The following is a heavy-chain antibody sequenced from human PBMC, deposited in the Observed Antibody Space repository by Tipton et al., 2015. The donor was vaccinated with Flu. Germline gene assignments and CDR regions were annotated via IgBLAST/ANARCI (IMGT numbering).Heavy chain of an antibody. CDR2: ITTNGDNT. J-gene: IGHJ6*02. CDR3: ARGMNSGLVDV. D-gene: IGHD2/OR15-2a*01. V-gene: IGHV3-64*02. Sequence: SLRLSCAASGFIFSDYAMHWVRQAPGKGLKYVSTITTNGDNTYYADSVKGGFTISRDNSKNTLYLQMGSLRADDMAVYYCARGMNSGLVDVWGQGTTVTVSS. CDR1: GFIFSDYA.